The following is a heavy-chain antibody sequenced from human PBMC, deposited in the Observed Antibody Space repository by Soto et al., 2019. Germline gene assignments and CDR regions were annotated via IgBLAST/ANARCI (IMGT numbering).Heavy chain of an antibody. Sequence: GGSLRLSCAASGFTFSSYAMHWVRQAPGKGLEWVAVISYDGSNKYYADSVKGRFTISRDNSKNMLYLQMNSLRAEDTAVYYCAREPLGYCTNGVCYDSGYGMDVWGQGTTVTVSS. CDR1: GFTFSSYA. J-gene: IGHJ6*02. D-gene: IGHD2-8*01. CDR3: AREPLGYCTNGVCYDSGYGMDV. CDR2: ISYDGSNK. V-gene: IGHV3-30-3*01.